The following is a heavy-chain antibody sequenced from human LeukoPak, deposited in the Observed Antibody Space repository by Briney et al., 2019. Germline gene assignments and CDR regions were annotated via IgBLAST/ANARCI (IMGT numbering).Heavy chain of an antibody. V-gene: IGHV3-30*02. D-gene: IGHD6-13*01. Sequence: TGGSLRLSCAASAFTFSSYGMHWVRQAPGKGLEWVAYIQYDRTNEQYAHSVKGRFRISRDNSNNILYLQMNSLRTEDTAVYYCARYHSSSWSGTEFDYWGQGTLVTVSS. CDR2: IQYDRTNE. CDR3: ARYHSSSWSGTEFDY. CDR1: AFTFSSYG. J-gene: IGHJ4*02.